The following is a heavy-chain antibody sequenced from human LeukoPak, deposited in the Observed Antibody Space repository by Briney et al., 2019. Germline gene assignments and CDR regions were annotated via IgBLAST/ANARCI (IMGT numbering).Heavy chain of an antibody. V-gene: IGHV3-64*01. CDR1: GFTFSSYA. D-gene: IGHD3-3*01. CDR2: ISSNGGST. CDR3: TRGKYYDFWSGYYPDY. J-gene: IGHJ4*02. Sequence: PGGSLRLSCAASGFTFSSYAMHWVRQAPGKGLEYVSAISSNGGSTYYANSVKGRFTISRDDSKSIAYLQMNSLKTEDTAVYYCTRGKYYDFWSGYYPDYWGQGTLVTVSS.